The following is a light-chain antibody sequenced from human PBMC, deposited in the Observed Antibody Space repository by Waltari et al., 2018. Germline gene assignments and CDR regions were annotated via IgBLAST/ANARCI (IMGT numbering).Light chain of an antibody. CDR3: QQYDNLYT. V-gene: IGKV1-9*01. CDR1: QDISSH. J-gene: IGKJ2*01. CDR2: GAS. Sequence: DIQLTQSPSFLSASVGDRVTITCRASQDISSHLAWYQKNPGKAPKLLVYGASTLGSGVPSGFSGGGSGTEFTLTISSLQPEDFATYYCQQYDNLYTFGQGTKLEIK.